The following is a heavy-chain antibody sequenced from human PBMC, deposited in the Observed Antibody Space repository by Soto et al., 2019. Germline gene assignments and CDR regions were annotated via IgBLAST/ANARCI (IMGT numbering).Heavy chain of an antibody. J-gene: IGHJ4*02. D-gene: IGHD1-26*01. CDR1: GGSISSSSYY. V-gene: IGHV4-39*01. Sequence: QLQLQESGPGLVKPSETLSLTCTVSGGSISSSSYYWGWIRQPPGKGLEWIGSIYYSGSTYYNPSLKSRVTISVDTSKNQFSLKLSSVTAADTAVYYCARRGTTFLGGRKYYFDYWGQGTLVTVSS. CDR3: ARRGTTFLGGRKYYFDY. CDR2: IYYSGST.